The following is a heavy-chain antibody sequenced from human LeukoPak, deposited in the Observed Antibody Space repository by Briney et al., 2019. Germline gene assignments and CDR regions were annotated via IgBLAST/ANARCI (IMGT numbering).Heavy chain of an antibody. D-gene: IGHD2-2*01. CDR1: GGSFSGYY. CDR2: INHSGST. Sequence: PSESLSLTCAVYGGSFSGYYCSWIRQPPGKWRGWIGEINHSGSTNYNPSLKSRVTISVDTSKIQFSLKLSSVTAADTAVYYCARRYCSSTSCYFWYFDLWGRGTLVTVSS. CDR3: ARRYCSSTSCYFWYFDL. J-gene: IGHJ2*01. V-gene: IGHV4-34*01.